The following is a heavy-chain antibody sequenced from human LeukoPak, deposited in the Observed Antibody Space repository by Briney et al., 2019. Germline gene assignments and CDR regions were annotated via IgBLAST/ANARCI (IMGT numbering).Heavy chain of an antibody. D-gene: IGHD2-8*02. J-gene: IGHJ4*02. Sequence: SGGSLRLSCAASGFTFSSYAMSWVRQAPGKGLEWVSAISTSGVSTHYADSVKGRFTISIDNSKNTLYLQMNSLRAEDTAIYYCATYRQVLLPFESWGQGTLVTVSS. CDR3: ATYRQVLLPFES. CDR2: ISTSGVST. CDR1: GFTFSSYA. V-gene: IGHV3-23*01.